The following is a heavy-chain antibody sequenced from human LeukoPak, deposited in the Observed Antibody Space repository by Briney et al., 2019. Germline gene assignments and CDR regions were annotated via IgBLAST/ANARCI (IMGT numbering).Heavy chain of an antibody. CDR3: VKDHFNSSSWSPFDH. CDR2: IRYDGSDK. J-gene: IGHJ4*02. Sequence: GGSLRLSCATSGFTFYSHGIHWVRQAPGKGIEWVTFIRYDGSDKLYVDSVKGRFTVSRDNSKNTLYLQLSRLTTEDTALYYCVKDHFNSSSWSPFDHWGQGTLVTVSS. CDR1: GFTFYSHG. V-gene: IGHV3-30*02. D-gene: IGHD6-13*01.